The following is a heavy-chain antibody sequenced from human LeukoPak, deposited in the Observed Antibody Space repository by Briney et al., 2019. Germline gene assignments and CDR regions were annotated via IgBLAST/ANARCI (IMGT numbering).Heavy chain of an antibody. J-gene: IGHJ4*02. D-gene: IGHD6-13*01. CDR1: GFTFSSYG. V-gene: IGHV3-30*18. CDR3: AKEGHGSSLDY. Sequence: AGGSLELSCAASGFTFSSYGMHWVRQAPGKGLEWVAVISYDGSNKYYADSVKGRFTISRDNSKNTLYLQMNSLRAEDTAVYYCAKEGHGSSLDYWGQGTLVTVSS. CDR2: ISYDGSNK.